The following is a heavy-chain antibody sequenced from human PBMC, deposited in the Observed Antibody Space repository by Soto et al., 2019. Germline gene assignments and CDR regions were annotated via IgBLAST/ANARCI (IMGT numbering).Heavy chain of an antibody. J-gene: IGHJ2*01. CDR1: GFTFSSYS. V-gene: IGHV3-21*01. Sequence: GGSLRLSCAASGFTFSSYSMNWVRQAPGKGLEWVSSISSSSSYIYYADSVKGRFTISRDNAKNSLYLQMNSLRAEDTAVYYCARDPSSGWFPPLWYFDLWGRGTLVTVSS. CDR3: ARDPSSGWFPPLWYFDL. D-gene: IGHD6-19*01. CDR2: ISSSSSYI.